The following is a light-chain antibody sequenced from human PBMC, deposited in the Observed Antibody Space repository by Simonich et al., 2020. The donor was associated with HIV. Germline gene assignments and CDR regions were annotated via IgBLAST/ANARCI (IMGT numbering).Light chain of an antibody. CDR2: AAS. V-gene: IGKV1-12*01. J-gene: IGKJ3*01. CDR1: QGISSW. CDR3: QQYYSYPFT. Sequence: DIQMTQSPSSVSASVGNRVTFTCRASQGISSWLAWYQQKPGKAPKLLIYAASSLQSGVPSRFSGSGSGTEFTLTISCLQSEDFATYYCQQYYSYPFTFGPGTKVDIK.